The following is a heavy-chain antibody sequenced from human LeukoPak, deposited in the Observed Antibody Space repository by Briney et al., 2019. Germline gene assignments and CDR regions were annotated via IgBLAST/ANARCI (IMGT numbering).Heavy chain of an antibody. CDR2: IFYRGSA. J-gene: IGHJ4*02. V-gene: IGHV4-59*01. CDR1: GGSISTYY. CDR3: ARAGLYYASGSYLAY. Sequence: SEALSLTCTVSGGSISTYYWSWIRQPPGKGLEWVGYIFYRGSANYNPSLKSRVTISLDASRNKFSLRLSSVTAADTAVCYCARAGLYYASGSYLAYWGQGTLVTVSS. D-gene: IGHD3-10*01.